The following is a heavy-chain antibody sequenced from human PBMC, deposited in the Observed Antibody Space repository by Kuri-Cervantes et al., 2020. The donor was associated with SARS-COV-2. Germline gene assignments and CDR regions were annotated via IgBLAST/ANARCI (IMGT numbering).Heavy chain of an antibody. V-gene: IGHV1-2*04. CDR3: AMYFYGSGNYHDTLDK. J-gene: IGHJ4*02. D-gene: IGHD3-10*01. Sequence: ASVKVSCKASGYTFTGYYMHWVRQAPGQGLEWMGWTNPNSGGTNYAQKFQGWVTMTRDTSISTVYMELSRLRSEDTAVYYCAMYFYGSGNYHDTLDKWGQGTLVTVSS. CDR2: TNPNSGGT. CDR1: GYTFTGYY.